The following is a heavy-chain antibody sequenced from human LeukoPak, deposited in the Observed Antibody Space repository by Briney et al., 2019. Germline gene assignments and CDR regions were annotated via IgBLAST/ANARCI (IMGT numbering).Heavy chain of an antibody. V-gene: IGHV1-69*13. CDR3: AIFQGTYGDNENDY. CDR2: IIPMINTP. Sequence: SVKVSCKASGGTFRIYAITWVRQAPGKGLEWMGGIIPMINTPKYAQKFQGRVSITADESTSTGYMEVSSLRSEDTAVYYCAIFQGTYGDNENDYWGQGTLVTVSS. CDR1: GGTFRIYA. J-gene: IGHJ4*02. D-gene: IGHD4-17*01.